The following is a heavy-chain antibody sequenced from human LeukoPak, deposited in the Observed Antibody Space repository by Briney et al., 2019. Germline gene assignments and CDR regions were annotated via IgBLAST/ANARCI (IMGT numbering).Heavy chain of an antibody. Sequence: PGGSLRPSCAASGFTFSSYWMSWVRQAPGKGLEWVANIKQDGSEKYYVDSVKGRFTISRDNAKNTLYLQMNSLRAEDTAVYYCARDTVYYDILTGYYRGPFDYWGQGTLVTASS. V-gene: IGHV3-7*01. J-gene: IGHJ4*02. D-gene: IGHD3-9*01. CDR2: IKQDGSEK. CDR3: ARDTVYYDILTGYYRGPFDY. CDR1: GFTFSSYW.